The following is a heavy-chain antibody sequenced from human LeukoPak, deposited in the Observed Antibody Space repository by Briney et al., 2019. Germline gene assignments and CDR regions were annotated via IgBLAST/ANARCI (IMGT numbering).Heavy chain of an antibody. J-gene: IGHJ3*02. CDR3: ARDRVDTAMVTNAFDI. CDR1: GFTFSSCS. CDR2: ISSSSSYV. D-gene: IGHD5-18*01. Sequence: GGSLRLSCAASGFTFSSCSMNWVRQAPGKGLEWVSSISSSSSYVYYADSVKGRFTISRDNAKNSLYLQMNSLRAEDTAVYYCARDRVDTAMVTNAFDIWGQGTMVTVSS. V-gene: IGHV3-21*01.